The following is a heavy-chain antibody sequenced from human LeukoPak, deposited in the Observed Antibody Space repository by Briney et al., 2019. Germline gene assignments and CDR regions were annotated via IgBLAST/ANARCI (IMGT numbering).Heavy chain of an antibody. Sequence: ASVKVSCKASGYTFTGYYMHWVRQAPGQWLEWMGWINPNSGGTNYAQKFQGRVTMTRDTSISTAYMELSRLRSDDTAVYYCARGGDSSSSPGDYWGQGTLVTVSS. CDR3: ARGGDSSSSPGDY. CDR1: GYTFTGYY. J-gene: IGHJ4*02. D-gene: IGHD6-6*01. V-gene: IGHV1-2*02. CDR2: INPNSGGT.